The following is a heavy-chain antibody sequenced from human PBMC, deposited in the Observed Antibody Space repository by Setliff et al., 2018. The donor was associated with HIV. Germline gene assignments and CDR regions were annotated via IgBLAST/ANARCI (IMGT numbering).Heavy chain of an antibody. Sequence: PGGSLRLSCAVSGFTLSNFWMHWVRQAPGKGLVWVSRIKNDGSSATYADSVQGRFTISSDNAKNTLYLQMNSLRAEDTAVYYCARAVGPGAIHFWGQGTLVTVSS. CDR3: ARAVGPGAIHF. CDR2: IKNDGSSA. D-gene: IGHD3-10*01. J-gene: IGHJ4*02. V-gene: IGHV3-74*01. CDR1: GFTLSNFW.